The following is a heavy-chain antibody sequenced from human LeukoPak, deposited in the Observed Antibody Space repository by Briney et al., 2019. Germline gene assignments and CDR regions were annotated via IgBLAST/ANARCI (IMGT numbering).Heavy chain of an antibody. D-gene: IGHD3-22*01. CDR3: ARAQNYYDSNAYIATFDY. V-gene: IGHV1-69*04. J-gene: IGHJ4*02. CDR1: GGTFSSYA. Sequence: SVKVSCKASGGTFSSYAISWVRQAPGQGPEWMGRIIPILGIADYAQKFQGRVTITADTSTSTAYMELSSLRSEDTAVYYCARAQNYYDSNAYIATFDYWGQGTLVTVSS. CDR2: IIPILGIA.